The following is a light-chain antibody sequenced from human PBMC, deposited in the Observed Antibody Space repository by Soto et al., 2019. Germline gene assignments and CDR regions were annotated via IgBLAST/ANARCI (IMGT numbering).Light chain of an antibody. CDR2: WAT. J-gene: IGKJ1*01. CDR1: QSVLSSSNNKNY. Sequence: DIVMTQSPDSLAVSLGERATINCKSSQSVLSSSNNKNYLAWYQQKPGQPPKLLIYWATTRESGVPDRFSGSGSGTDFTLTISSLQAEDVAVYYCQQYCNTPPTFGQGTKVEVK. V-gene: IGKV4-1*01. CDR3: QQYCNTPPT.